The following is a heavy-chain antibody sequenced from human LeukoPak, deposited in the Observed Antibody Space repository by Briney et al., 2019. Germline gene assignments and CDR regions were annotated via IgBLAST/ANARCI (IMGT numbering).Heavy chain of an antibody. V-gene: IGHV1-69*13. CDR2: ISPIFGTA. Sequence: GASVKVSCKASGGTFSSYAISWVRQAPGQGLEWMGGISPIFGTANYAQKFQGRVTITADESTSTAYIELSRLRAEDTAVYYCASAMVRGVIIHVYYYYYMDVWGEGTTVTISS. D-gene: IGHD3-10*01. CDR3: ASAMVRGVIIHVYYYYYMDV. J-gene: IGHJ6*03. CDR1: GGTFSSYA.